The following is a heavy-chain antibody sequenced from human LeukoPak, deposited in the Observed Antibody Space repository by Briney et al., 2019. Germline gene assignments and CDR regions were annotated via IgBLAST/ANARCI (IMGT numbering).Heavy chain of an antibody. CDR2: INPNSGGT. J-gene: IGHJ4*02. Sequence: GASLKVSCKASRYTFTGYYMHWVRQAPGQRLEWMGRINPNSGGTNYAQKFQGRVTMTRDKSISPAYMELSRLRSDYTAVYYCARDRLEGNYYDSSGYQTFDYWGQGTLVTVSS. CDR3: ARDRLEGNYYDSSGYQTFDY. CDR1: RYTFTGYY. D-gene: IGHD3-22*01. V-gene: IGHV1-2*06.